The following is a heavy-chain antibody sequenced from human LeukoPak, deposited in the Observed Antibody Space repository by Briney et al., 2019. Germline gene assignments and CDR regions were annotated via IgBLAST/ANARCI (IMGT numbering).Heavy chain of an antibody. D-gene: IGHD2-15*01. CDR1: GFTFNNYA. V-gene: IGHV3-23*01. CDR2: VSGRGDST. CDR3: AKAPPAATNYYYGMDV. J-gene: IGHJ6*01. Sequence: PGRSLRLSCAASGFTFNNYATTWVRPAPGKGLEWVSAVSGRGDSTYYADSVTGRFTISRDNSKNTLYLQMNSLRAEDTAVYHCAKAPPAATNYYYGMDVWGQGTTVTVSS.